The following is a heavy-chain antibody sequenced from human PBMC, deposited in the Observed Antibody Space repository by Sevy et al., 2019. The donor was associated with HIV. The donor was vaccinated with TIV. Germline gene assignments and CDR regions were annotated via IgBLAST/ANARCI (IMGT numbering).Heavy chain of an antibody. D-gene: IGHD6-19*01. J-gene: IGHJ4*02. CDR3: TRDAGYSVGWYPSNY. CDR1: GFTFSNSW. CDR2: LSYDGGAQ. Sequence: GGSLRLSCAASGFTFSNSWMGWVRQTPGKGLEWVALLSYDGGAQYYVDSVKGRFSISRDNSKNILYLQMNSLRPADTALYYCTRDAGYSVGWYPSNYWGQGTLVTVSS. V-gene: IGHV3-30*03.